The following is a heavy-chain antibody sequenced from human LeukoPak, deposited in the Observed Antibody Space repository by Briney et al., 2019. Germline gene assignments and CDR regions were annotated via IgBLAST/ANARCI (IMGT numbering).Heavy chain of an antibody. D-gene: IGHD6-19*01. CDR2: ISYDGSNK. Sequence: PGGSVRLSCAASGFTFSSDGMRWVRQAPGKGLEGVAVISYDGSNKYYAASVKGRFTISRDNSKNTLYLQMNSLRAEDTAVYYCAKGSSGCYRGAFDIWGKGTMVTVSS. CDR3: AKGSSGCYRGAFDI. V-gene: IGHV3-30*18. CDR1: GFTFSSDG. J-gene: IGHJ3*02.